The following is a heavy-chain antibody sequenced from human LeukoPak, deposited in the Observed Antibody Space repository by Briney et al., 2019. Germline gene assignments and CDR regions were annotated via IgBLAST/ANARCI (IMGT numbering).Heavy chain of an antibody. CDR1: GYSISSGYY. CDR2: IYHSGST. V-gene: IGHV4-38-2*02. CDR3: ARASPMSLAPAFDI. Sequence: SETLSLTCTVSGYSISSGYYWGWIRQPPGKGLEWIGSIYHSGSTYYNPSLKSRVTISVDTSKNQFSLKLSSVTAADTAVYYCARASPMSLAPAFDIWGQGTMVTVSS. J-gene: IGHJ3*02. D-gene: IGHD5-12*01.